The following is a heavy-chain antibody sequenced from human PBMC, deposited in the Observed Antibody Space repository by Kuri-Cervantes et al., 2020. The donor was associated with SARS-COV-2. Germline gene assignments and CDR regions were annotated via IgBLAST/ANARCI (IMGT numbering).Heavy chain of an antibody. V-gene: IGHV3-23*01. D-gene: IGHD2-2*02. CDR3: AKGEEVVGAIRWGPKKYNSYDMDV. J-gene: IGHJ6*02. CDR2: ISASGGST. CDR1: GFTFSSYA. Sequence: GESLKISCAASGFTFSSYAMSWVRQAPGKGLEWVSSISASGGSTYYADSVRGRFTVARDNSKDTLYLQMNSLRGDDTAVYYCAKGEEVVGAIRWGPKKYNSYDMDVWGQGTTVTVSS.